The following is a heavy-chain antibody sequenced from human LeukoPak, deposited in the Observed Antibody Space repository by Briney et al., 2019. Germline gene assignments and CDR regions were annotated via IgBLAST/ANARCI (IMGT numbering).Heavy chain of an antibody. CDR1: GGSISSYY. CDR2: IYYSGST. J-gene: IGHJ4*02. Sequence: PSETLSLTCTVSGGSISSYYWSWIRQPPGKGLEWIGYIYYSGSTNYNPSLKSRVTISVDTSKNQFSLKLSSVTAADTAVYYCARRLGFYFDYWGQGALVTVSS. CDR3: ARRLGFYFDY. V-gene: IGHV4-59*08.